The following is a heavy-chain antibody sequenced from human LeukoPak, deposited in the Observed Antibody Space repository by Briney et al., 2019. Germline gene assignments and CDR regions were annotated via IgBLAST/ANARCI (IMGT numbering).Heavy chain of an antibody. CDR1: GWSFSGYY. V-gene: IGHV4-34*01. J-gene: IGHJ4*02. CDR2: INHSGST. D-gene: IGHD3-22*01. Sequence: KPSETLSLTCAVYGWSFSGYYWSWIRQPPGKGLEWIGEINHSGSTNYNPSLKGRVTISVDTSKNQFSLKLSSVTAADTAVYYCAVRAYYYDSSGYRWGQGTLVTVSS. CDR3: AVRAYYYDSSGYR.